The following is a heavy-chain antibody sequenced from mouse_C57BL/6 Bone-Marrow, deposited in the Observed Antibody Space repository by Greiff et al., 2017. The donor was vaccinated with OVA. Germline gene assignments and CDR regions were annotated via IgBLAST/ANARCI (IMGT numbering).Heavy chain of an antibody. CDR1: GFSLTSYG. D-gene: IGHD1-1*01. J-gene: IGHJ1*03. CDR2: IWSGGST. V-gene: IGHV2-4*01. CDR3: AKTSLLRYWYFDV. Sequence: QVQLKESGPGLVQPSQSLSITCTVSGFSLTSYGVHWVRQPPGKGLEWLGVIWSGGSTDYNAAFISRLSISKDNSKSQVFFKMNSLQADDTAIYYCAKTSLLRYWYFDVWGTGTTVTVSS.